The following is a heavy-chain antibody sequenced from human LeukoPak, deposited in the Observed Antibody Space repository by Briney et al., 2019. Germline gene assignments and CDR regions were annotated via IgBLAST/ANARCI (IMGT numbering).Heavy chain of an antibody. V-gene: IGHV3-74*01. CDR1: GFTFSTDW. J-gene: IGHJ4*02. D-gene: IGHD3-10*01. Sequence: GGSLRLSCAASGFTFSTDWMHWVRQAPGKGLVWVSRISSDGSITSYADSVKGRLTISRDNAKDTLYLQMNSLRAEDTAVYYCARHLNYYLDYWGQGTLVTVSS. CDR2: ISSDGSIT. CDR3: ARHLNYYLDY.